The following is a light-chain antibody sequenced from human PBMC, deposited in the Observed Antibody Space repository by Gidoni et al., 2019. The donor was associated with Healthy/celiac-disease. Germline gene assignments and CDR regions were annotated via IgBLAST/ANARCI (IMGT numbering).Light chain of an antibody. CDR1: KGLSNY. J-gene: IGKJ5*01. V-gene: IGKV1-27*01. Sequence: DIQMTQSPSALSASIGDRVTITCRASKGLSNYLAWYQQKPGKVPKLLIYAAPTLHSGVPSRFSGSGSGTDFTLPIRSLPPEDVATYYCQKYNIAPLTFGQGTRLEIK. CDR2: AAP. CDR3: QKYNIAPLT.